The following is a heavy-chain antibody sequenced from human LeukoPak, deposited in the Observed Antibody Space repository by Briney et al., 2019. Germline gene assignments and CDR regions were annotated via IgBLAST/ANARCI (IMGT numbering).Heavy chain of an antibody. J-gene: IGHJ5*02. Sequence: SQTLSLTCVISGDSVSSNSAAWNWIRQSPSRGLQWLGRTYYRSKWYNDYAVSVRSRITINPDTSKNQFSLQLNSVTPEDTAVYYCAREADVLLWFGERWFDPWGQGTLVTVSS. CDR3: AREADVLLWFGERWFDP. CDR1: GDSVSSNSAA. D-gene: IGHD3-10*01. CDR2: TYYRSKWYN. V-gene: IGHV6-1*01.